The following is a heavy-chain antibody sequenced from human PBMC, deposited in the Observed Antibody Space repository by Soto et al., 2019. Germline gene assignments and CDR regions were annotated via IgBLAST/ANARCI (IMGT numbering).Heavy chain of an antibody. CDR3: ARGDSTDCSNGVCSFFYNHDMDV. D-gene: IGHD2-8*01. CDR1: VYSFTDYH. CDR2: INPKSGGT. J-gene: IGHJ6*02. V-gene: IGHV1-2*04. Sequence: XSVKFSCKASVYSFTDYHIHWVRQAPGQGLEWLGRINPKSGGTSTAQKFQGWVTMTTDTSISTASMELTRLTSDDTAIYYCARGDSTDCSNGVCSFFYNHDMDVWGQGTTVTVSS.